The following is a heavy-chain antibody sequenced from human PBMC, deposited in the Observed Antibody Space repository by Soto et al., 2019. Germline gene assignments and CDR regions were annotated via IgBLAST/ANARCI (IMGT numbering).Heavy chain of an antibody. J-gene: IGHJ4*02. Sequence: QITLKESGPTLVRPTQTLTLTCTVSGFSLDTWGVGVGWIRQPPGKAPEWLALIYWDNDKRYSPSLKNRLTITKDTSKNQVVLTMTNMDPVDTVTYYCARAFGSWGAYYFDHWGQGALVTVSS. D-gene: IGHD3-16*01. V-gene: IGHV2-5*02. CDR1: GFSLDTWGVG. CDR2: IYWDNDK. CDR3: ARAFGSWGAYYFDH.